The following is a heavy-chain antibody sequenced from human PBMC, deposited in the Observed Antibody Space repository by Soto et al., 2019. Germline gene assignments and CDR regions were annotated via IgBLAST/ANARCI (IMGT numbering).Heavy chain of an antibody. CDR2: ISGGGHGT. J-gene: IGHJ4*02. CDR3: AKDPRLQLGY. Sequence: GGSLRLSCAASGFPFGNYAMSWVRQAPGKGLEWISGISGGGHGTNYADSVKGRFTISRDNSRNTLYLQMNSLRVEDTAVYYCAKDPRLQLGYWGQGTLVTVSS. CDR1: GFPFGNYA. D-gene: IGHD1-1*01. V-gene: IGHV3-23*01.